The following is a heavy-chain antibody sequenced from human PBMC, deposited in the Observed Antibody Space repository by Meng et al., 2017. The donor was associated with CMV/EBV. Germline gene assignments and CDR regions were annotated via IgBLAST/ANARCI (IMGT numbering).Heavy chain of an antibody. CDR3: ARVGPRVTFVGFSFDF. Sequence: GGSLRLSCAASGFTVSSNYMSWVRQAPGKGLEWVSVIYSGGSTYYADSVKGRFTISRDNAKNALYLQMNNVRAEDTAVYYCARVGPRVTFVGFSFDFWGLGTLVTVSS. CDR1: GFTVSSNY. J-gene: IGHJ4*02. V-gene: IGHV3-66*01. CDR2: IYSGGST. D-gene: IGHD3/OR15-3a*01.